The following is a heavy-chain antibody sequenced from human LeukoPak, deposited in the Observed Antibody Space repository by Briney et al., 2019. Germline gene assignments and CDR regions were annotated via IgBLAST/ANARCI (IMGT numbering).Heavy chain of an antibody. Sequence: GGSVRLSCAASGFTFSAHSMNWVRQAPGKGLEWVSYISSSASTIYYADSVKGRFTISRDSAKSSLYLQMNSLRAEDTAMYYCARASSSVGGYYFYYYMDDWGKGTTVTVSS. CDR2: ISSSASTI. CDR3: ARASSSVGGYYFYYYMDD. CDR1: GFTFSAHS. V-gene: IGHV3-48*01. D-gene: IGHD3-16*01. J-gene: IGHJ6*03.